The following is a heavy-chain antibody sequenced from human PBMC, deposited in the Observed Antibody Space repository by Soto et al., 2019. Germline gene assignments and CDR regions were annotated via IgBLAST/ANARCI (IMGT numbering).Heavy chain of an antibody. CDR1: GFTFDTYA. Sequence: GGSLRLSCAASGFTFDTYAMSWVRQAPGKGLEWVSAISGSGSDTYHADSVKGRFTISRGNSISTLYLQMNSLRTEDTAVYYCAHPRGYGVFDAYDFWGQGAMVTVSS. CDR2: ISGSGSDT. CDR3: AHPRGYGVFDAYDF. V-gene: IGHV3-23*01. D-gene: IGHD4-17*01. J-gene: IGHJ3*01.